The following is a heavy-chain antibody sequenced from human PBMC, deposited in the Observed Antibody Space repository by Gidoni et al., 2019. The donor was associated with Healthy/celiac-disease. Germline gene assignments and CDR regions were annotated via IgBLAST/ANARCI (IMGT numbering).Heavy chain of an antibody. Sequence: EVQLVESGGGLVQPGGSLRLSCAASGFTVSSNYMSWVRQAPGKGLEWVSVIYSGGSTYYADSVKGRFTISRDNSKNTLHLQMNSLRAEDTAVYYCARYGDENAFDIWGQGTMVTVSS. D-gene: IGHD3-10*01. J-gene: IGHJ3*02. CDR1: GFTVSSNY. CDR2: IYSGGST. V-gene: IGHV3-66*02. CDR3: ARYGDENAFDI.